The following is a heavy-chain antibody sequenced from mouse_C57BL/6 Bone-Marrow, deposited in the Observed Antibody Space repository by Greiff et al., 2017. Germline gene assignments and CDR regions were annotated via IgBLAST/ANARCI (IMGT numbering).Heavy chain of an antibody. V-gene: IGHV2-5*01. CDR1: GFSLTSYG. CDR3: AKTGGYGRPFDD. J-gene: IGHJ3*01. Sequence: VQLQQSGPGLVQPSQSLSITCTVSGFSLTSYGVHWVRQSPGKGLEWLGVIWSGGSTDYNAAFMTRLTIPKDNSTSPDFYKMHSRQADDTAIYYGAKTGGYGRPFDDWGQGTPVTVSA. CDR2: IWSGGST. D-gene: IGHD1-1*01.